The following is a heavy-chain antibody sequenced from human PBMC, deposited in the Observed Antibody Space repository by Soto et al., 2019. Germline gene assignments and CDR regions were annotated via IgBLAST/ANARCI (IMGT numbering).Heavy chain of an antibody. J-gene: IGHJ5*02. V-gene: IGHV1-18*01. CDR2: IATYNSNR. CDR1: GDTFTNFG. Sequence: GASVKVCCKTSGDTFTNFGLSWVRPAPGQGLEWMGWIATYNSNRNYAQKFQGRLTLTTDTSTSTAYMELKSLGYDDTAEYYCARAFRRVVNLFNPWGQGSLVLVSP. CDR3: ARAFRRVVNLFNP. D-gene: IGHD3-16*01.